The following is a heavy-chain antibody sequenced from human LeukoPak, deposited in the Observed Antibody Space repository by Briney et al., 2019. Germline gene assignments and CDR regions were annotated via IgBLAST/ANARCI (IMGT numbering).Heavy chain of an antibody. J-gene: IGHJ4*02. V-gene: IGHV3-30*18. CDR2: ISYDGSNK. CDR3: AKGDFDY. Sequence: PGGSLRLSCAASGFTFSSYGMHWVRQAPGKGLEGVAVISYDGSNKYYADSVKGRFTISRDNSKNTLYLQMNSLRAEDTAVYYCAKGDFDYWRQGTLVTVSS. CDR1: GFTFSSYG.